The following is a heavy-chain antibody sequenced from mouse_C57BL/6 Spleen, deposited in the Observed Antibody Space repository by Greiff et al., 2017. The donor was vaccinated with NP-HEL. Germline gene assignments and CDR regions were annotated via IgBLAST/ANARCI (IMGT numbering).Heavy chain of an antibody. J-gene: IGHJ2*01. D-gene: IGHD1-1*01. Sequence: QVQLQQSGAELARPGASVKMSCKASGYTFTSYTMHWVKQRPGQGLEWIGYINPSSGYTKYNQKFKDKATLTADKSSSTAYMQLSSLTSEDSAVYYCARSITTVVDGDDWGQGTTLTVAS. CDR2: INPSSGYT. V-gene: IGHV1-4*01. CDR3: ARSITTVVDGDD. CDR1: GYTFTSYT.